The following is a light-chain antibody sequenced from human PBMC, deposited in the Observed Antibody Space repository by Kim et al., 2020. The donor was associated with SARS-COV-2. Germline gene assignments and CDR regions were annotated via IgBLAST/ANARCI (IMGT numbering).Light chain of an antibody. CDR1: SSDVGYYKL. CDR2: EAT. J-gene: IGLJ1*01. CDR3: CSYVDFATYV. Sequence: GQAITISCTGTSSDVGYYKLVSWYQHHPGKAPKLLIYEATRRPSGVSDRFSGSKSGTTASLKISGLQAEDEAHYYCCSYVDFATYVFGAGTKVTVL. V-gene: IGLV2-23*01.